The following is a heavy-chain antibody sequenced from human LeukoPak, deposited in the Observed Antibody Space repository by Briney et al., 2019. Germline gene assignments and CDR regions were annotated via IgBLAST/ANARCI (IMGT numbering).Heavy chain of an antibody. J-gene: IGHJ4*02. Sequence: GASVKVSCKASGYTFTIYGISWVRQAPGQGLEWMGWISAYNGNTNYAQKLQGRVTMTTDTSTSTAYMELRSLRSDDTAVYYCARDCSGGSCYLYFDYWGQGTLVTVSS. CDR1: GYTFTIYG. CDR2: ISAYNGNT. D-gene: IGHD2-15*01. CDR3: ARDCSGGSCYLYFDY. V-gene: IGHV1-18*04.